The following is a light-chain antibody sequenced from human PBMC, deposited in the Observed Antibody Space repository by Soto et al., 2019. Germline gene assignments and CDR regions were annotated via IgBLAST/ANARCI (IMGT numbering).Light chain of an antibody. CDR1: QSVSSN. CDR3: QQYKNWPLT. CDR2: GAS. J-gene: IGKJ4*01. Sequence: ETVMTQSPATLSVSPGERTTLSCRASQSVSSNLAWYQQRPGQAPRLLIYGASTRATGIPARFSGSGSGTAFTLTISSLQSEDLAVYYCQQYKNWPLTFGGGTKV. V-gene: IGKV3-15*01.